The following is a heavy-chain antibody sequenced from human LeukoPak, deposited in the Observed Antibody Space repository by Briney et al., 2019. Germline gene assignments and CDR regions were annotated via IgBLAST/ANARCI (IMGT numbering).Heavy chain of an antibody. D-gene: IGHD1-26*01. Sequence: SRTPSLPLANSGARVLPKRLAWNWFSHSPPRGLNGLGRTYYRSKWYNDYAVSVKSRITINPDTSKNQFSLQLNSVTPEDTAVYYCARDGRRAYYFDYWGQGTLVTVSS. CDR1: GARVLPKRLA. V-gene: IGHV6-1*01. CDR3: ARDGRRAYYFDY. J-gene: IGHJ4*02. CDR2: TYYRSKWYN.